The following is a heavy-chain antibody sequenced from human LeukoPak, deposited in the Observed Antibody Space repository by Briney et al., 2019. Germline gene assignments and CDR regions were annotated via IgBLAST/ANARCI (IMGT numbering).Heavy chain of an antibody. CDR3: AIFSGGNSFDY. CDR2: IYYSGST. J-gene: IGHJ4*02. V-gene: IGHV4-38-2*02. Sequence: KPSETLSLTCTVSGYSISSGYYWGWIRQPPGKGLEWIGSIYYSGSTYYNPSLKSRVTISVDTSKNQFSLKLSSVTAADTAVYYCAIFSGGNSFDYWGQGTLVTVSS. CDR1: GYSISSGYY. D-gene: IGHD4-23*01.